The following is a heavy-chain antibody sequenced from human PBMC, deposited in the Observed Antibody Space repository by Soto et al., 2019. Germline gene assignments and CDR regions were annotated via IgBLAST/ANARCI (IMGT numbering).Heavy chain of an antibody. D-gene: IGHD3-3*02. CDR1: GFTFSSYW. CDR3: AVAFAGPTAIGY. V-gene: IGHV3-74*01. CDR2: INSDGSRT. J-gene: IGHJ4*02. Sequence: EVQLVESGGGLVQPGGSLRLSCAASGFTFSSYWIHWVRQAPGKGLVWVSRINSDGSRTSYADSVKGRFTISRDNAKNTLYLQMNSLRAEDTAVYYCAVAFAGPTAIGYWGQGTMVTVSS.